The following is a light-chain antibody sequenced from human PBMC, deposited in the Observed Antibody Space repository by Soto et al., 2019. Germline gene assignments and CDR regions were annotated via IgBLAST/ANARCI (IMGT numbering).Light chain of an antibody. CDR3: QQYGSSST. Sequence: EIVLTQSPGTLSLSPGERATLSCMSSQSFSSSYLAWYQQKPGQAPRLLIYGASSRPTGIPDRFSGSGSGTDFTLTISRLEPEDFAVYYCQQYGSSSTFGQGTRLEIK. J-gene: IGKJ5*01. CDR1: QSFSSSY. CDR2: GAS. V-gene: IGKV3-20*01.